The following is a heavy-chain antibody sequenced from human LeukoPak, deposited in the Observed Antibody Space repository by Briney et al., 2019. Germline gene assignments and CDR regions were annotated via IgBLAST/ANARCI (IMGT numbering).Heavy chain of an antibody. CDR3: ARLVDSTTTGYYYYYYMDV. V-gene: IGHV4-39*01. D-gene: IGHD1-14*01. CDR1: GGSISSSTYY. J-gene: IGHJ6*03. CDR2: VYYSGST. Sequence: PSETLSLTCSVSGGSISSSTYYWGWIRQPPGKGLEWIGNVYYSGSTYYNPSLEGRVTISVDTSKKQFSLKLTSVTAADTAAYYCARLVDSTTTGYYYYYYMDVWGKGTTVTVSS.